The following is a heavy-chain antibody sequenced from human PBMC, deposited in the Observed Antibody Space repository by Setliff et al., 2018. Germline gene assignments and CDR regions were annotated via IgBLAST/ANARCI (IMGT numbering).Heavy chain of an antibody. CDR2: ISISSSYI. CDR1: GFTFSTYW. J-gene: IGHJ4*02. V-gene: IGHV3-21*06. Sequence: LRLSCAASGFTFSTYWMSWVRQAPGEGLEWVSAISISSSYIFYADSVKGRFTISRGNAKNSVYLQMNSLRADDTAVYYCAKFSSSVLWGQGTLVTVSS. D-gene: IGHD6-19*01. CDR3: AKFSSSVL.